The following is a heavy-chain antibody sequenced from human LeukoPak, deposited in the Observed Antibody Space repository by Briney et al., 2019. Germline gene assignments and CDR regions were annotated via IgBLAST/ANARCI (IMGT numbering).Heavy chain of an antibody. J-gene: IGHJ1*01. CDR2: TASDGGDR. Sequence: GGSLRLSYVVSGFTFSRYYMGWVRQAPGRGLEWVAMTASDGGDRNYVDSVKGRFTISRDNSKSSLYLQMSSLAAEDTAVYYCAFLIREPQHWGQGTLVTVSS. D-gene: IGHD1-26*01. CDR1: GFTFSRYY. V-gene: IGHV3-7*01. CDR3: AFLIREPQH.